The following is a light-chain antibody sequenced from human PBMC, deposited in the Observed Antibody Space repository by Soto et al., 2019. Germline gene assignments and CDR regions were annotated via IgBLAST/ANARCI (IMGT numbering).Light chain of an antibody. CDR1: QTISGY. J-gene: IGKJ4*01. CDR2: AAS. V-gene: IGKV1-39*01. CDR3: QQSYTTTLT. Sequence: DIQMTHAPSFLYGSVVHRVTITCRASQTISGYLNWYQQKPGKAPELLIYAASYLGNGVPSRFSGSGSGTYFTLTISSLQPEDLATYYCQQSYTTTLTFGGGTQVDI.